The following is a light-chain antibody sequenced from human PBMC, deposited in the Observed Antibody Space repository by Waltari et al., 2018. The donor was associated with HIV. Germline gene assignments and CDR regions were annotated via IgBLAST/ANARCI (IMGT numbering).Light chain of an antibody. Sequence: EIVLTQSPGTLPLSPGERATLSCRASQSVRKKYLGWYQQNPGQAPRLLIHGASSRATGIPDRFSGSGSGTDFTLTISRLEPEDFAVYYCQQYDFSPWTFGQGTKVEIK. J-gene: IGKJ1*01. V-gene: IGKV3-20*01. CDR3: QQYDFSPWT. CDR1: QSVRKKY. CDR2: GAS.